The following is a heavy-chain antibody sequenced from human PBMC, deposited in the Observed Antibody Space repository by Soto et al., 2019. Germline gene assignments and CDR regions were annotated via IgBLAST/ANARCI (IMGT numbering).Heavy chain of an antibody. D-gene: IGHD5-18*01. CDR1: GGSISSSNW. CDR3: ARYQLRGHSYGYY. Sequence: SETLSLTCAVSGGSISSSNWRSWVRQPPGKGLEWIGEIYHSGSTNYNPSLKSRVTISVDKSKNQFSLKLSSVTAADTAVYYCARYQLRGHSYGYYWGQGTLVTVS. CDR2: IYHSGST. V-gene: IGHV4-4*02. J-gene: IGHJ4*02.